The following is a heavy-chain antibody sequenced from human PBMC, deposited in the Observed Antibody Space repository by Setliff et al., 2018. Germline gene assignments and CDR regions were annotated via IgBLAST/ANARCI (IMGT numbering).Heavy chain of an antibody. J-gene: IGHJ5*02. CDR3: ARLGSARYDSSGYYPDNWFDP. CDR2: IYYSGGT. Sequence: SETLSLTCTVSGGSISSSSYYWGWIRQPPGKGLEWIGSIYYSGGTYYNPSLKSRVTISVDTSKNQFSLKLSSVTAADTAVYYCARLGSARYDSSGYYPDNWFDPWGQGTPVTVSS. V-gene: IGHV4-39*01. CDR1: GGSISSSSYY. D-gene: IGHD3-22*01.